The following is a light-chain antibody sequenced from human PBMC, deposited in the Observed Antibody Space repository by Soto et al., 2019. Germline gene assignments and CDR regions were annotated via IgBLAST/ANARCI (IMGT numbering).Light chain of an antibody. CDR2: GAS. Sequence: DIHMTQSPSSVSASVGDRVTITCRASQGSITWLAWYQQKPGKAPKLLIYGASNSESGVPSRFSGSGSGTDFTLTISSLQPEDFASYYCQQTTSLPPTFGPGTKVDIK. CDR1: QGSITW. CDR3: QQTTSLPPT. J-gene: IGKJ3*01. V-gene: IGKV1D-12*01.